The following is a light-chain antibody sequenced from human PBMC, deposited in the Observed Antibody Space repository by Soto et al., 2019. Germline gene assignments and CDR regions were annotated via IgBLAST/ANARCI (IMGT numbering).Light chain of an antibody. CDR1: QRVGRNY. Sequence: EIVLTQSPGTLSLAPGERATLSCRARQRVGRNYLAWYPQKPGQAPRVLIFAASSRAPGIPDRFSGSGSGSEFPLTISRLEPEDFAVYYCHQYGTSPWTFGQGTKVEIK. J-gene: IGKJ1*01. V-gene: IGKV3-20*01. CDR3: HQYGTSPWT. CDR2: AAS.